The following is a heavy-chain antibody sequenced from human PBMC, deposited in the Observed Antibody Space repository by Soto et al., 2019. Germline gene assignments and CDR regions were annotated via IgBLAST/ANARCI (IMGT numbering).Heavy chain of an antibody. D-gene: IGHD6-13*01. CDR1: GFAFSTYG. V-gene: IGHV3-33*07. Sequence: PGGSLRLSCVASGFAFSTYGMNWVRQAPGKGLEWAASIWYDGSNTNYADSVRGRFTISRDNSKNTVHLQMNSLRVEDTAVYYCARGFKAAGHYFDLWGQGVLVTVSS. CDR3: ARGFKAAGHYFDL. J-gene: IGHJ4*02. CDR2: IWYDGSNT.